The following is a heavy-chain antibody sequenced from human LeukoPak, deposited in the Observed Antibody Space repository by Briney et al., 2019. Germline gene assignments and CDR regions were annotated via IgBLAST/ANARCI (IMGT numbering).Heavy chain of an antibody. Sequence: ASVKVSCKASGYTFSNYGIIWVRQAPGQGLEWMGWISGYNGNTNSAQKFQDRVTMTTYTSTNTAYMELRSLRSDDTAVYYCARGDYSGSGSYYRGQDPRLNWFDPWGQGTLVTVSS. V-gene: IGHV1-18*01. CDR3: ARGDYSGSGSYYRGQDPRLNWFDP. J-gene: IGHJ5*02. CDR1: GYTFSNYG. CDR2: ISGYNGNT. D-gene: IGHD3-10*01.